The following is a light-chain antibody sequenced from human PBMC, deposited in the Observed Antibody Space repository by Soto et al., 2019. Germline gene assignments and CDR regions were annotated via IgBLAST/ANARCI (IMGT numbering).Light chain of an antibody. Sequence: EIQMTQFRSTLCSRLGDKVKITCRASQNINSWLAWYQQKPGKAPNLLIYEASSLESGVPSRFGGSGSGTEFTLTIRSLQPDDFATYYCQEYNSYSWKCGQGTKGDIK. V-gene: IGKV1-5*03. CDR2: EAS. CDR3: QEYNSYSWK. J-gene: IGKJ1*01. CDR1: QNINSW.